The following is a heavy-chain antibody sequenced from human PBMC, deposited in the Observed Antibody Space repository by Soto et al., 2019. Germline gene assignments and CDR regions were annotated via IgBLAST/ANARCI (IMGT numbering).Heavy chain of an antibody. Sequence: QVQLVESGGGVVQPGRSLRLSCAASGLTFSSYGMHWVRQAPGKGLEWVAVMSNDGNNKYYAESVKGRFTISRDNSKNTLYLQMNSLRAEDTAVYYCAKDNWGYYCSITSCYYFDFWGQGTLVTVSS. D-gene: IGHD2-2*01. CDR1: GLTFSSYG. CDR2: MSNDGNNK. V-gene: IGHV3-30*18. J-gene: IGHJ4*02. CDR3: AKDNWGYYCSITSCYYFDF.